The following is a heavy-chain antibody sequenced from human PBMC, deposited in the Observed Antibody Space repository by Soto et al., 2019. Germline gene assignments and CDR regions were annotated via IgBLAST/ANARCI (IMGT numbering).Heavy chain of an antibody. D-gene: IGHD3-22*01. CDR1: GYTFTSYG. V-gene: IGHV1-18*04. CDR3: ARDSDWRSSGYYYYYYGMDV. CDR2: ISAYNGNT. Sequence: ASVKVSCKASGYTFTSYGISWVRQAPGQGLEWMGWISAYNGNTNYAQKLQGRVTMTTDTSTSTAYMELRSLRSDDTAVYYCARDSDWRSSGYYYYYYGMDVWGQGTKVTVSS. J-gene: IGHJ6*02.